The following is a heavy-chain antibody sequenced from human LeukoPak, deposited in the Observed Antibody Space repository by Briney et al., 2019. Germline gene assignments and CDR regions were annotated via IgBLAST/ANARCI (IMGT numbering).Heavy chain of an antibody. V-gene: IGHV4-4*09. J-gene: IGHJ2*01. CDR1: GGSVSSYY. CDR2: IYNSENT. Sequence: PSATLSLTCTVSGGSVSSYYWSWIRQPPGKGLESIGYIYNSENTKYNSSLESRVTISVDTSKNQFFLKLSSVTAADTAVYYCARFHSGPSGWYVLWYFDLWGRGTLVTVSS. CDR3: ARFHSGPSGWYVLWYFDL. D-gene: IGHD6-19*01.